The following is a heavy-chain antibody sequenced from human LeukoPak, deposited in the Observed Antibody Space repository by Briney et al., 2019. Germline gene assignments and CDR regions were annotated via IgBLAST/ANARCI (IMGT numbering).Heavy chain of an antibody. Sequence: GGSLRLSCAASGFTVSSNYMSWVRQAPGKGLEWVSVIYSGGSTYYADSVKGRFTISRDNSKNTVYLQINSLRAEDTAVYYCAKVDYNSGSFFDYWGQGTLVTVSS. V-gene: IGHV3-53*01. CDR3: AKVDYNSGSFFDY. D-gene: IGHD3-10*01. J-gene: IGHJ4*02. CDR2: IYSGGST. CDR1: GFTVSSNY.